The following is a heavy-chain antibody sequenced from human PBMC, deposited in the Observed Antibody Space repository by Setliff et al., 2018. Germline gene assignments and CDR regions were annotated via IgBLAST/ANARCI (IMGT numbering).Heavy chain of an antibody. V-gene: IGHV4-59*08. Sequence: SETLSLTCAVSGGSVTSHYRSWIRQPPGVGLEWIGFIFYSGDTNSNPSLKSRVTISVDTSKNQFSLKLSSVTAADTAVYYCARMSGFQYMDVWGKGTTVTVSS. CDR1: GGSVTSHY. CDR2: IFYSGDT. J-gene: IGHJ6*03. D-gene: IGHD3-3*01. CDR3: ARMSGFQYMDV.